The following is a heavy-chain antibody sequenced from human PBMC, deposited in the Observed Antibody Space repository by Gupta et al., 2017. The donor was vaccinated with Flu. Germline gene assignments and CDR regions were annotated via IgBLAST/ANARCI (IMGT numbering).Heavy chain of an antibody. J-gene: IGHJ4*02. D-gene: IGHD3-22*01. CDR3: ARADDSSGIDY. CDR2: INHSGST. CDR1: GGSFSGYY. V-gene: IGHV4-34*01. Sequence: QVQLQQWGAGLLKPSETLSLTCAVYGGSFSGYYWSWIRQPPGKGLEWIGEINHSGSTNYNPSLKSRVTISVDTSKNQFSLKLSSVTAADTAVYYCARADDSSGIDYWGQGTLVTVSS.